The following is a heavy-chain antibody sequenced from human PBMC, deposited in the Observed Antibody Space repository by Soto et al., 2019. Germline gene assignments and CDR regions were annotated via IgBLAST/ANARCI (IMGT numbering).Heavy chain of an antibody. V-gene: IGHV3-23*01. D-gene: IGHD1-26*01. CDR1: GFNFNNFA. Sequence: EEQVSESGGGLVQPGGSLRLSCAASGFNFNNFAMSWVRQAPGKGLEWVSVISSSGGSRDYADSVRGRFTVSRGNSKKVLLQQMNSRLGDDKATLYCAKNTTTPWSYTRVDHWGKGTLVTVSS. CDR2: ISSSGGSR. J-gene: IGHJ5*02. CDR3: AKNTTTPWSYTRVDH.